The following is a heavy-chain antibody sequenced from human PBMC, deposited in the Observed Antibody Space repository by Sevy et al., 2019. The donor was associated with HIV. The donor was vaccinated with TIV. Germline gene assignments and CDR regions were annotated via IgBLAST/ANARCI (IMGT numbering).Heavy chain of an antibody. CDR3: ARDLEVYGGWEQTSQGMDV. CDR1: GFTFSNYA. J-gene: IGHJ6*02. V-gene: IGHV3-30-3*01. Sequence: GGSLRLSCAASGFTFSNYAMHWVRQAPGKGLEWVAVISYEGSNKYYADSVRGRVTISRDSSKNKLYLQMNSLRPEDTAVYYCARDLEVYGGWEQTSQGMDVWGQGTTVTVSS. CDR2: ISYEGSNK. D-gene: IGHD1-26*01.